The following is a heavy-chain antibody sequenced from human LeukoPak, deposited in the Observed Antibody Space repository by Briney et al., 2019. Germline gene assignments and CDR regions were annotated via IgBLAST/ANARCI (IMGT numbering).Heavy chain of an antibody. D-gene: IGHD6-13*01. CDR1: GFTFSDYY. CDR3: AREAAARNYFDY. Sequence: AGSLRLSCAATGFTFSDYYVSWIRQAPGKGLEWVSYISSSGSTIYYADSVKGRFTISRDNAKNSLYLQMNSLRAEDTAVYYCAREAAARNYFDYWGQGTLVTVSS. CDR2: ISSSGSTI. J-gene: IGHJ4*02. V-gene: IGHV3-11*01.